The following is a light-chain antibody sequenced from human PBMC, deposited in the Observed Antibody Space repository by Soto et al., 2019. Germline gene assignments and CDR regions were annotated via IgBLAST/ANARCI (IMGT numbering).Light chain of an antibody. Sequence: QSVLTQPASVSGSPGQSITISCTGTTSDLGGYNYVSWYQQHPGKAPKLMIYEVSNRPSGVSDRFSGSKSDNTASLTISGLQTEDEADYYCSSYTITNTLVFGGGTKLTVL. V-gene: IGLV2-14*01. CDR1: TSDLGGYNY. CDR2: EVS. J-gene: IGLJ3*02. CDR3: SSYTITNTLV.